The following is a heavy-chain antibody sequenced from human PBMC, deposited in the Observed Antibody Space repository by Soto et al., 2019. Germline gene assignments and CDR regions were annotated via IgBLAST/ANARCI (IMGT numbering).Heavy chain of an antibody. CDR2: ISSSSSYI. CDR3: ARDFPEGEDIVVVVAAPGDAFDI. CDR1: GFTFSSYS. V-gene: IGHV3-21*01. D-gene: IGHD2-15*01. J-gene: IGHJ3*02. Sequence: GGSLRLSCAASGFTFSSYSMNWVRQAPGKGLEWVSSISSSSSYIYYADSVKGRFTISRDNAKNSLYLQMNSLRAEDTAVYYSARDFPEGEDIVVVVAAPGDAFDIWGQGTMVTVSS.